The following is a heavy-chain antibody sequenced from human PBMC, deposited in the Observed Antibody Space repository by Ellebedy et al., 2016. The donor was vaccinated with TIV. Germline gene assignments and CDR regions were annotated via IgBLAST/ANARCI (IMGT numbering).Heavy chain of an antibody. V-gene: IGHV3-30-3*01. CDR3: ARGRYDSDYYGMDV. CDR2: IFYDGSNK. J-gene: IGHJ6*02. Sequence: GESLKISCAASGFRFSNYVMHWVRQAPGKGLQWVAIIFYDGSNKYYADSVKGRFTISRDNSKITLYLQMNSLRADDTAVYYCARGRYDSDYYGMDVWGQGTTVTVSS. D-gene: IGHD3-3*01. CDR1: GFRFSNYV.